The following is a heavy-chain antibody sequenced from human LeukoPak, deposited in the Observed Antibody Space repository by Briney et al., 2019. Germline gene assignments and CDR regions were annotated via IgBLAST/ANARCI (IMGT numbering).Heavy chain of an antibody. J-gene: IGHJ4*02. Sequence: GGSLRLSCAASGFTFSSYSMNWVRQAPGEGLDWVAFIRYDGNNKLYADSVKGRFTISRDNSKNTLYLHINSLRAEDTAVYYCVKDNPLDYWGQGTLVIVSS. CDR2: IRYDGNNK. CDR3: VKDNPLDY. V-gene: IGHV3-30*02. D-gene: IGHD1-14*01. CDR1: GFTFSSYS.